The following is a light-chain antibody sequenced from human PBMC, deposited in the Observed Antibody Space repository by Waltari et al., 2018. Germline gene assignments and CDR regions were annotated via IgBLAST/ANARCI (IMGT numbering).Light chain of an antibody. CDR2: SDT. V-gene: IGLV3-21*01. CDR3: QVWDSSSDHPV. CDR1: NIGTKY. Sequence: SYELPQAPSVSAASGQPARLTCGGDNIGTKYVPWYQKKPPQAPVQVIYSDTKRPSGIPERFSGSNSGNTATLTISGVEAGDEADYYCQVWDSSSDHPVFGSGTKLTVL. J-gene: IGLJ6*01.